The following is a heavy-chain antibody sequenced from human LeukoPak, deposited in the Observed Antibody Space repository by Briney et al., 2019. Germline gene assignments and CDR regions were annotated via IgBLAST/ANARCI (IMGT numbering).Heavy chain of an antibody. Sequence: PSETLSLTCAVYGGSFSSYYWGWIRQPPGKGLEWIGSIYYSGSTYYNPSLKSRVTISVDTSKNQFSLKLSSVTAADTAVYYCARQSGSDSSGHYRPSRLLYFDYWGQGTLVTVSS. CDR1: GGSFSSYY. V-gene: IGHV4-39*01. D-gene: IGHD3-22*01. J-gene: IGHJ4*02. CDR3: ARQSGSDSSGHYRPSRLLYFDY. CDR2: IYYSGST.